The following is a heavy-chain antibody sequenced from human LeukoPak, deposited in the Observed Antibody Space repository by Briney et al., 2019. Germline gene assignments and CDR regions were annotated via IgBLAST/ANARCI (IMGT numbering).Heavy chain of an antibody. CDR2: ISGSGGST. D-gene: IGHD1-26*01. Sequence: GGSLRLSCAASGFTFSSYVMSWVRQAPGKGLEWVSAISGSGGSTYYADSVKGRFAISRDNSKNTLYLQMNSLRAEDTAVYYCAKDFGSIVGATSSFDYWGQGTLVTVSS. CDR1: GFTFSSYV. J-gene: IGHJ4*02. V-gene: IGHV3-23*01. CDR3: AKDFGSIVGATSSFDY.